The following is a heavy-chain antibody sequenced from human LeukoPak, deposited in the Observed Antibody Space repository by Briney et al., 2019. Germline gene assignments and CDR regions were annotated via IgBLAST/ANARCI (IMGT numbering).Heavy chain of an antibody. Sequence: PGRSLRLSCAASGFTFSSYAMHWVRQAPGKGLEWVAVISYDGSNKYYADSVKGRFTISRDNSKNTLYLQMNSLRAENTAVYYCARSIAVAGNLPYYFDYWGQGTLVTVSS. D-gene: IGHD6-19*01. V-gene: IGHV3-30-3*01. CDR2: ISYDGSNK. CDR1: GFTFSSYA. J-gene: IGHJ4*02. CDR3: ARSIAVAGNLPYYFDY.